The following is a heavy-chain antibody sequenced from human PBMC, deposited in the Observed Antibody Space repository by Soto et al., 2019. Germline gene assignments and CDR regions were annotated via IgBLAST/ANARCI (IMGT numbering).Heavy chain of an antibody. CDR2: ISSSSSYI. D-gene: IGHD3-22*01. Sequence: PGGSLRLSCAASGFTFSSYSMNWVRQAPGKGLEWVSSISSSSSYIYYADSVKGRFTISRDNAKNSLYLQMNSLRAEDTAVYYCAREGSAYYYDSSGYKLDYWGQGTLVTVSS. J-gene: IGHJ4*02. V-gene: IGHV3-21*01. CDR1: GFTFSSYS. CDR3: AREGSAYYYDSSGYKLDY.